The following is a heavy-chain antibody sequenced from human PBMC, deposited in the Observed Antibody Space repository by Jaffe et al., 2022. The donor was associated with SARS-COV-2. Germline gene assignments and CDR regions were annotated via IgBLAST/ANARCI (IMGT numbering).Heavy chain of an antibody. J-gene: IGHJ5*02. D-gene: IGHD6-19*01. Sequence: QVQLQQWGAGLLKPSETLSLTCAVYGGSFSGYYWSWIRQPPGKGLEWIGEINHSGSTNYNPSLKSRVTISVDTSKNQFSLKLSSVTAADTAVYYCAGEAVAGPNWFDPWGQGTLVTVSS. CDR2: INHSGST. V-gene: IGHV4-34*01. CDR3: AGEAVAGPNWFDP. CDR1: GGSFSGYY.